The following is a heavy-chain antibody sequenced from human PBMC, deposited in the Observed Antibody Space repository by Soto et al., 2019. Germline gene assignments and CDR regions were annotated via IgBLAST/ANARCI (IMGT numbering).Heavy chain of an antibody. J-gene: IGHJ4*01. CDR3: ARLMAVPGLGHYY. CDR1: GFSLTTTGMC. Sequence: SGPTGEPTETLALTCTFAGFSLTTTGMCVSWIRQPPGKALEWLAVLDWNDDRYYSTSLKTRLTISKDASKNQVVLAMTNLDQMDTATYYCARLMAVPGLGHYYWGHGTLVTVSS. V-gene: IGHV2-70*13. CDR2: LDWNDDR. D-gene: IGHD6-19*01.